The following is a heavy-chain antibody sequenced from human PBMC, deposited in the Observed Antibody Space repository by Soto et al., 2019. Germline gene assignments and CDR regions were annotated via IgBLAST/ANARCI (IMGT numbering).Heavy chain of an antibody. CDR1: GGSFSGYY. Sequence: SETLSLTCAVYGGSFSGYYWSWIRQPPGKGLEWIGEINHSGSTNYNPSLKSRVTISVDTSKNQFSLKLSSVTAADTAVYYCASGYVDTAMSYWGQGTLVTVYS. CDR2: INHSGST. CDR3: ASGYVDTAMSY. J-gene: IGHJ4*02. V-gene: IGHV4-34*01. D-gene: IGHD5-18*01.